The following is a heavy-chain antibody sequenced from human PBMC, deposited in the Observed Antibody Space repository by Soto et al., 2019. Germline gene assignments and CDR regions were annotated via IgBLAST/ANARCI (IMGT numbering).Heavy chain of an antibody. CDR2: IWHDGSNK. V-gene: IGHV3-33*01. CDR3: PRAGLSIVGAKSFYYGMDV. CDR1: GFTFSTFA. J-gene: IGHJ6*02. D-gene: IGHD1-26*01. Sequence: QEQLVESGGGVVQPGRSLRLSCAASGFTFSTFAMHWVHQAPGKGLEWVAVIWHDGSNKYYADSVKGRSTISRDNSKDTLYLQMDNLRDGDTAVYYCPRAGLSIVGAKSFYYGMDVWGQGTKVTVSS.